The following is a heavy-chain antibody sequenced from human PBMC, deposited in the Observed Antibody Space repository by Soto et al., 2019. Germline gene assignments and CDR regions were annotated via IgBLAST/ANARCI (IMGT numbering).Heavy chain of an antibody. V-gene: IGHV1-18*01. CDR1: GYTFTNYG. Sequence: ASVNVYCKASGYTFTNYGISWVRQAPGQGLEWMGWINVYNGNTKYAQKVQGRVTMTTDTSTSTAYMELRSLRSDDTAVYYCARGVGSGSHYNQYNWFDPWGQGTLVTVSS. J-gene: IGHJ5*02. CDR3: ARGVGSGSHYNQYNWFDP. D-gene: IGHD3-10*01. CDR2: INVYNGNT.